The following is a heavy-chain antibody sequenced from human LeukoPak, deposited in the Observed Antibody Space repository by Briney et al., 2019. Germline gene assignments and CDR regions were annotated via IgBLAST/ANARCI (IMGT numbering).Heavy chain of an antibody. CDR2: ISGSGGST. Sequence: GGSLRLSCAASGFTFSSYAMSWVRQAPGKGLEWVSAISGSGGSTYYADSVKGRFTISRDNSKNTLYLQMNSLRAEDTAVYYCAKDQGQWLGYYYYYYMDVWGKGTTVTVSS. V-gene: IGHV3-23*01. J-gene: IGHJ6*03. CDR3: AKDQGQWLGYYYYYYMDV. D-gene: IGHD6-19*01. CDR1: GFTFSSYA.